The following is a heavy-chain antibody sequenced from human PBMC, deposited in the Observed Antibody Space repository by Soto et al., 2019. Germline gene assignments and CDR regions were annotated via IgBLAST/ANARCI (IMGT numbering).Heavy chain of an antibody. CDR2: IYDSGST. V-gene: IGHV4-4*07. CDR1: GGSISSYY. CDR3: ASSSSWSYGMDV. J-gene: IGHJ6*02. D-gene: IGHD6-13*01. Sequence: SETLSLTCTVSGGSISSYYWSWIRQPAGKGLQWIGRIYDSGSTYYNPSLKSRVTISVDTSKNQFSLKLSSVTAADTAVYYCASSSSWSYGMDVWGQGTTVTVSS.